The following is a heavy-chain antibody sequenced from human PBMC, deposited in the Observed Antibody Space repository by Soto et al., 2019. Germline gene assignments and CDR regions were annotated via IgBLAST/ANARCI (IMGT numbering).Heavy chain of an antibody. Sequence: EVKLLESGGGLVPPGASARLSCITSGFMFDNYAMSWVRQSPGRGLEWVAAISGSGHGTVYTQSVQGRFIISRDKSKKTLFLQMNNVRDEDTAVYYCAKGRYFDTSGGCANYWGLGTLVSVSA. V-gene: IGHV3-23*01. D-gene: IGHD3-22*01. CDR1: GFMFDNYA. CDR2: ISGSGHGT. J-gene: IGHJ4*02. CDR3: AKGRYFDTSGGCANY.